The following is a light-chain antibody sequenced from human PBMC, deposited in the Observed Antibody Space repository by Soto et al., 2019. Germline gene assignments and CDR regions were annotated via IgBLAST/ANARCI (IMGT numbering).Light chain of an antibody. CDR3: QTWGTGIQV. CDR1: SGHSSYT. V-gene: IGLV4-69*01. CDR2: VNSDGSH. J-gene: IGLJ1*01. Sequence: QPVLTQSPSASASLGASVKLTCTLSSGHSSYTIAWHQQQPQKGPQYLMKVNSDGSHSKGDGIPDRFSGSSSGAERYLTISSLQSEDEADYYCQTWGTGIQVFGAGTKVTVL.